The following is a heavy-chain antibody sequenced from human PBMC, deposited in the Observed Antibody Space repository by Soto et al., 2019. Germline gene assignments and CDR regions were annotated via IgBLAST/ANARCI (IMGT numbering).Heavy chain of an antibody. CDR3: ARGRIIVAGGFDP. J-gene: IGHJ5*02. Sequence: QVQLGQSGAEWKKPGASVKVSCKAPGSTSTSYDTIWVRQATGQGLEWMGWMNPRTGNTDSAEKFQGRLTMTRNTSICTVYMELSSLSFGDAAVYYCARGRIIVAGGFDPWGQGTLVTVSS. CDR2: MNPRTGNT. D-gene: IGHD6-19*01. V-gene: IGHV1-8*01. CDR1: GSTSTSYD.